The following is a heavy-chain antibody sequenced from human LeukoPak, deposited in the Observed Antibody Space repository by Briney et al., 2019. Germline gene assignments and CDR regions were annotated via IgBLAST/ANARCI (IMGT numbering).Heavy chain of an antibody. CDR1: GFTFSSYS. CDR2: ISSSSSYI. V-gene: IGHV3-21*01. D-gene: IGHD3-22*01. Sequence: GGSLRLSCAASGFTFSSYSMNWVRQAPGKGLEWVSSISSSSSYIYYADSVKGRFTISRDNAKNSLYLQMNSLRAEDTAVYYCARVGNYYDSSGYYYTPRYFDYWGQGTLVTVSS. J-gene: IGHJ4*02. CDR3: ARVGNYYDSSGYYYTPRYFDY.